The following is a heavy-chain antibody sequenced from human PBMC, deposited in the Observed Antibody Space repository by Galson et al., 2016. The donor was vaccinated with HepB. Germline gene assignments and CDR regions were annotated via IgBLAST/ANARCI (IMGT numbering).Heavy chain of an antibody. D-gene: IGHD1-14*01. CDR1: GFIFSNAW. Sequence: LRLSCAASGFIFSNAWMNWVRQAPGKGLEWVGRINRKTEGGAIDYAPPVKGRFTISRDDSKNTLYLQMNSVRTEDTAVYYCTTRDVRRGLDYWGQGTLVTVSS. J-gene: IGHJ4*02. CDR3: TTRDVRRGLDY. CDR2: INRKTEGGAI. V-gene: IGHV3-15*07.